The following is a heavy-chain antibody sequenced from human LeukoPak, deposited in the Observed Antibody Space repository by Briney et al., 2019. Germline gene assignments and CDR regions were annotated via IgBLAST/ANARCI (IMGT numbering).Heavy chain of an antibody. CDR2: IRYDGSNK. CDR3: AKDRGRWFGVYDY. D-gene: IGHD3-10*01. J-gene: IGHJ4*02. CDR1: GFTFSSYG. V-gene: IGHV3-30*02. Sequence: SGGSLRLSCAASGFTFSSYGMHWVRQAPGKGLEWVAFIRYDGSNKYYADSVKGRFTISRDNSKNTLYLQMNSLRAEDTAVYYCAKDRGRWFGVYDYWGQGTLVTVSS.